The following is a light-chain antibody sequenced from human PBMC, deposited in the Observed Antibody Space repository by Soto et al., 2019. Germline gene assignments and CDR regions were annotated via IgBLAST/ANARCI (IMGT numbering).Light chain of an antibody. CDR1: SSDVGSYNR. CDR3: SSFTTSSTYV. J-gene: IGLJ1*01. CDR2: EVN. Sequence: SVLTQPPSCSGALGQSLAVSCTGTSSDVGSYNRVSWYQQPPGTAPKHIIYEVNNRPSGVPDRFSGSKSGNPASLIISGLQAEDEADYYCSSFTTSSTYVFGTGTKVTVL. V-gene: IGLV2-18*02.